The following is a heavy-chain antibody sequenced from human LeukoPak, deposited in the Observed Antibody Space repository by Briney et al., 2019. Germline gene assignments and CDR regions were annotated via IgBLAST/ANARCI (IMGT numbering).Heavy chain of an antibody. J-gene: IGHJ4*02. V-gene: IGHV1-18*04. CDR2: IRAYNGYT. CDR3: ARDGEAYTGGPQYFDS. D-gene: IGHD5-24*01. CDR1: GHTFVTHG. Sequence: GASVKVSCQTSGHTFVTHGVSWIRQAPGQGLERVGWIRAYNGYTKYAEKLQGRVTVTMDTSATTAYMELGSLRPDDTAVYYCARDGEAYTGGPQYFDSWGQGILVIVST.